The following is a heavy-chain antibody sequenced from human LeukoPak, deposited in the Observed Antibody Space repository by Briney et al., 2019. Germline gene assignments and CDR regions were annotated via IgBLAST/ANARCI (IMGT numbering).Heavy chain of an antibody. J-gene: IGHJ3*02. D-gene: IGHD3-16*01. CDR3: ATDMKLISGQNYWGNPLPAFDI. V-gene: IGHV1-69-2*01. Sequence: ASVKVSCKVSGYTFTDYYMHWVQQAPGKGREWMGLDDPEDGETVYAEKFQGRVTITADTSTDTAYMELSGLRSDDTAVYYCATDMKLISGQNYWGNPLPAFDIWGQGTMVTVSS. CDR2: DDPEDGET. CDR1: GYTFTDYY.